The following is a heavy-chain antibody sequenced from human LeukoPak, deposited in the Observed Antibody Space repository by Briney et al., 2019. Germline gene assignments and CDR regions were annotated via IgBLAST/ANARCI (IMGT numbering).Heavy chain of an antibody. CDR3: ARAARRIQLYQRGSWFDP. D-gene: IGHD5-18*01. CDR1: GGSFSGYY. J-gene: IGHJ5*02. Sequence: SETLSLTCAVYGGSFSGYYWSWIRQPPGKGLEWLGEINHSGSTNYNPSLKSRVTISVDTSKNQFSLKLSSVTAADTAVYYCARAARRIQLYQRGSWFDPWGQGTLVTVSS. V-gene: IGHV4-34*01. CDR2: INHSGST.